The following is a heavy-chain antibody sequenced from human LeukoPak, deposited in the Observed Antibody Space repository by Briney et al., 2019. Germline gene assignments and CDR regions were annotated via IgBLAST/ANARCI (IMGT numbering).Heavy chain of an antibody. Sequence: SETLSLTCTVSGGSISSGNYYWSWIRQPPGKGLEWIGYIYHSGSTYYNPSLKSRVTISRGTSKNQFSLKLTSVTAADTAVYYCARAGGVKTAALDLDYWGQGTLVTVSS. J-gene: IGHJ4*02. CDR2: IYHSGST. CDR3: ARAGGVKTAALDLDY. CDR1: GGSISSGNYY. V-gene: IGHV4-30-2*01. D-gene: IGHD6-25*01.